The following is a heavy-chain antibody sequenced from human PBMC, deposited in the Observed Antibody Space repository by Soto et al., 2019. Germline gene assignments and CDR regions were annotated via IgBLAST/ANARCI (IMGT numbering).Heavy chain of an antibody. CDR2: ISGSGGST. D-gene: IGHD5-18*01. J-gene: IGHJ4*02. Sequence: EVQLLESGGGLVQPGGSLRLSCAASGFTFSSYAMSWVRQAPGKGLEWVSAISGSGGSTYYADSVKGRFTISRDNSKNTLYLQMNSLRAEDTAVYYCANSGYSYGSFDYWGQGTLVTVSS. CDR3: ANSGYSYGSFDY. V-gene: IGHV3-23*01. CDR1: GFTFSSYA.